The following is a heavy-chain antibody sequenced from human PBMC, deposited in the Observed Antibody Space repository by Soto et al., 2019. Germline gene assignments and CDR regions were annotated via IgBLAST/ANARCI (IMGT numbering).Heavy chain of an antibody. CDR2: IYSGGST. CDR1: GFTVSSNY. Sequence: GGSLRLSCAASGFTVSSNYMSWVRQAPGKGLEWVSLIYSGGSTYYADSVKGRSTISRDNSKNTLYLQMNSLRAEDTAVYYCARDGYSSSWARDWGQGTLVTVSS. CDR3: ARDGYSSSWARD. V-gene: IGHV3-66*01. D-gene: IGHD6-13*01. J-gene: IGHJ4*02.